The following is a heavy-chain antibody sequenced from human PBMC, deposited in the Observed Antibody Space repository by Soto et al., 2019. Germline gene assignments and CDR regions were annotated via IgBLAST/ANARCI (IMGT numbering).Heavy chain of an antibody. CDR3: AGDGYKIFDLYYYYYGMDV. D-gene: IGHD5-12*01. CDR1: GGTFSSYA. J-gene: IGHJ6*02. CDR2: IIPIFGTA. Sequence: ASVKVSCKASGGTFSSYAISWVRQAPGQGLEWMGGIIPIFGTANYAQKFQGRVTITADESTSTAYMELSSLRSEDTAVYYCAGDGYKIFDLYYYYYGMDVWGQGTTVTVSS. V-gene: IGHV1-69*13.